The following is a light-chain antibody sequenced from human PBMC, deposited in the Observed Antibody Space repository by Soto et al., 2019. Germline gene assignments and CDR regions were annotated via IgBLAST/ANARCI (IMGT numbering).Light chain of an antibody. J-gene: IGKJ2*01. Sequence: DIHMTQSPSSLSASVGDRVTITCRASQSISNYLNWYQQKPGKAPNLLIYIASNLHSGVPSRFSGSGSGTDLTLTISSLQPEDFATYYCQQSYSTPYTFGQGTKLDIK. V-gene: IGKV1-39*01. CDR3: QQSYSTPYT. CDR1: QSISNY. CDR2: IAS.